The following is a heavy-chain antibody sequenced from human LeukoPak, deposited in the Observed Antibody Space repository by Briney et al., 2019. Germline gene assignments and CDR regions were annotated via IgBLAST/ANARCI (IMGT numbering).Heavy chain of an antibody. CDR1: GFIFSSYA. Sequence: PGRSLRLSCAASGFIFSSYAMHWARQAPGKGLEWVAVISYDGSNKYYADPVKGRFTISRDNSKNTLYLQMNSLRAEDTAVYYCARDRYSGSYFPSGPFDYWGQGTLVTVSS. D-gene: IGHD1-26*01. CDR2: ISYDGSNK. CDR3: ARDRYSGSYFPSGPFDY. J-gene: IGHJ4*02. V-gene: IGHV3-30*04.